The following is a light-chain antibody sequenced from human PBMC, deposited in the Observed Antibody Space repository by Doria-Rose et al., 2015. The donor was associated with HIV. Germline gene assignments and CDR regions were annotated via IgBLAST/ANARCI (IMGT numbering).Light chain of an antibody. J-gene: IGKJ1*01. CDR2: DAS. Sequence: EIVMTQSPGTLSLSPGERATLSCRASQSFSSTYLAWYQQKLGQAPSLLIYDASTRATGIPDRFSASGSGTDFTLTINRLEPEDFALYYCHQYGTSWTFGQGTKVEI. CDR1: QSFSSTY. CDR3: HQYGTSWT. V-gene: IGKV3-20*01.